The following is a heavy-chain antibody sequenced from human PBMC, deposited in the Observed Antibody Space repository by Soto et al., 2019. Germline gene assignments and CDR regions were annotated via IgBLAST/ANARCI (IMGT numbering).Heavy chain of an antibody. CDR1: GFTFSNYA. V-gene: IGHV3-30-3*01. J-gene: IGHJ4*02. Sequence: QVQLVESGGGVVQPGRSLRLSCAASGFTFSNYAMNWVRQAPGKGLEWVAVLSYDGSGNDYADSVRGRFTISRDNSKNTMYLQMNSLGDEGTAVYYCARGRGSHSFDCWGPGTLVTVSS. CDR2: LSYDGSGN. CDR3: ARGRGSHSFDC. D-gene: IGHD1-26*01.